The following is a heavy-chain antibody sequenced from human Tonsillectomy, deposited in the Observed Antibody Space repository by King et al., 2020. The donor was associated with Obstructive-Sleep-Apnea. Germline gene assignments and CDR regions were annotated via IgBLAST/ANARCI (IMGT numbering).Heavy chain of an antibody. CDR2: IYYSGST. Sequence: HVQLQESGPGLVKPSATLSLTCTVSGGSISTYYWSWIRQPPGKGLEWIGYIYYSGSTNYNPSLKSRVTISVDTSKNQFSLKLSSVTAADTAVYYCAKNLSPTDWGQGTLVTVSS. V-gene: IGHV4-59*03. D-gene: IGHD4-17*01. J-gene: IGHJ4*02. CDR3: AKNLSPTD. CDR1: GGSISTYY.